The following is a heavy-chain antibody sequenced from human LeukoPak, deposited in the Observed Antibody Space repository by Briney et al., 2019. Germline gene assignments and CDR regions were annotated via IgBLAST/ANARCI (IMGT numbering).Heavy chain of an antibody. Sequence: GGSLRLSCAASGFTFSDYYMSWIRQAPGKGLEWVSYISSSGSTIYYADSVKGRFTISRDNAKNSLYLQMNSLRAEDTAVYYCARDRLYYYDSSGYLDYWGQGTLATVSS. J-gene: IGHJ4*02. D-gene: IGHD3-22*01. CDR2: ISSSGSTI. CDR3: ARDRLYYYDSSGYLDY. V-gene: IGHV3-11*01. CDR1: GFTFSDYY.